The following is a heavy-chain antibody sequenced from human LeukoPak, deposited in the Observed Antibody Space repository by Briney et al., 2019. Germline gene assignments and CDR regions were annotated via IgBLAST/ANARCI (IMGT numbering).Heavy chain of an antibody. V-gene: IGHV4-59*01. J-gene: IGHJ6*02. D-gene: IGHD4-17*01. CDR3: ARAGDTVTSEDYYYYGLDV. CDR1: GGSISYYY. CDR2: TYYSGST. Sequence: SETLSLTCTVSGGSISYYYWTWIRQPPGKGLEWIGYTYYSGSTKYNPSLKSRVTISLDTSKNQFSLKLSSVTAADTAVYYCARAGDTVTSEDYYYYGLDVWGRGTTVTVSS.